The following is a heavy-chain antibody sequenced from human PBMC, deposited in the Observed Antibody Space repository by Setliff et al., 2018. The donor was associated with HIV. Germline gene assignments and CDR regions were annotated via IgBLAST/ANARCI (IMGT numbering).Heavy chain of an antibody. D-gene: IGHD3-10*01. CDR2: MNPNSGVS. CDR3: ARGKGVGGVIITGGLDV. Sequence: GASVVSCKPSGHTFTNYDIHWMRRATGQGLEWMGWMNPNSGVSGYALKFHDRVTMTRDTSITTAYMELSSLTSEDTAVYYCARGKGVGGVIITGGLDVWGQGTTVTVSS. CDR1: GHTFTNYD. J-gene: IGHJ6*02. V-gene: IGHV1-8*01.